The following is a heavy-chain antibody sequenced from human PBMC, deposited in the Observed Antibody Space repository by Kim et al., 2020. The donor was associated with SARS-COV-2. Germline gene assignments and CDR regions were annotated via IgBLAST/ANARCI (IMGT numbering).Heavy chain of an antibody. D-gene: IGHD4-17*01. V-gene: IGHV4-4*07. Sequence: TPPLKSRVTMSVDTSKNPFCLKLSSVTAADTAVYYCARVYGDPTAWYFDYWGQGTLVTVSS. J-gene: IGHJ4*02. CDR3: ARVYGDPTAWYFDY.